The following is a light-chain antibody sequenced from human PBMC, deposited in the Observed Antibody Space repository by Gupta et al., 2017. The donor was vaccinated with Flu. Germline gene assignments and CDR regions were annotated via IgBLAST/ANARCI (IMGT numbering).Light chain of an antibody. V-gene: IGKV1-33*01. CDR2: DAS. Sequence: DIQMTQSPSSLSASVGDRVTITCQASQDISNYLNWYQQKPGKAPKLLIYDASNLETGVPSRFSGSGSGTDFTVTISSLQPEDIATYYCQQYDNLQLTFGGGTKVEIK. CDR3: QQYDNLQLT. CDR1: QDISNY. J-gene: IGKJ4*01.